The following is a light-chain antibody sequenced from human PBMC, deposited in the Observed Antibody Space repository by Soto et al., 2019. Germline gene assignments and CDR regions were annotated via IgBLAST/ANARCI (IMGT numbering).Light chain of an antibody. V-gene: IGKV1-12*01. CDR3: QQRSDSIT. CDR1: QGIKNW. Sequence: DIQMTQSPSYVSASVGDRVTITCRASQGIKNWLAWYQQKPGKAPNLLIYTGSSLQSGVPSRFSGSGSGTDFTLTINSLQPEDFAVYYCQQRSDSITFGQGTRLEIK. J-gene: IGKJ5*01. CDR2: TGS.